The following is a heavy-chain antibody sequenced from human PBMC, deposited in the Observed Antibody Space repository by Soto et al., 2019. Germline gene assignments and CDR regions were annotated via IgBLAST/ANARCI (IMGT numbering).Heavy chain of an antibody. D-gene: IGHD7-27*01. Sequence: GGSLRLSCAASGFTFSSYEMNWVRQAPGKGLEWVSYISSSGSTIYYADSVKGRFTISRGNAKNSLYLQMNSLRAEDTAVYYCARDRGNWANYYYYGMDVWGQGTTVTVSS. V-gene: IGHV3-48*03. J-gene: IGHJ6*02. CDR1: GFTFSSYE. CDR3: ARDRGNWANYYYYGMDV. CDR2: ISSSGSTI.